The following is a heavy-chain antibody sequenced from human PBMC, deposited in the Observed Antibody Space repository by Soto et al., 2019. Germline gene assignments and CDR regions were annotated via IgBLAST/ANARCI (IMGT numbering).Heavy chain of an antibody. Sequence: GGSLRLSCAASGFTFSSYAMHWVRQAPGKGLEWVAVISYDGSNKYYADSVKGRFTISRDNSKNTLYLQMNSLRAEDTAVYYCAREGGYNQGLAFDIWGQGTMVTVSS. CDR3: AREGGYNQGLAFDI. D-gene: IGHD5-12*01. CDR1: GFTFSSYA. CDR2: ISYDGSNK. V-gene: IGHV3-30-3*01. J-gene: IGHJ3*02.